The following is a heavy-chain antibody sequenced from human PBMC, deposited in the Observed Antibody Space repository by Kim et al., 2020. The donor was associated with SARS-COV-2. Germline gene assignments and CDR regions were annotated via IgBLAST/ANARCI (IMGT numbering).Heavy chain of an antibody. D-gene: IGHD5-12*01. CDR2: IISSGGTT. V-gene: IGHV3-23*01. CDR1: GFTFSTYP. J-gene: IGHJ4*02. Sequence: GGSLRLSCAASGFTFSTYPITWVRQAPEKGLEWVSSIISSGGTTYYADSVEGRFTVSRDNSKNTGYLQMNSLRGDDTAIYYCAKGRSGFEPDYWGQGTLVNVSS. CDR3: AKGRSGFEPDY.